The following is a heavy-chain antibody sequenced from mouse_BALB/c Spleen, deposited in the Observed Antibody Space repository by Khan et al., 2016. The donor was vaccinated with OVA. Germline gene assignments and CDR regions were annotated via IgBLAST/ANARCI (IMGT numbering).Heavy chain of an antibody. V-gene: IGHV1-54*01. CDR3: ARRDYAMDY. CDR2: INPGSGGT. CDR1: GYAFTNYL. J-gene: IGHJ4*01. Sequence: QVQLQQSGAELVRPGTSVKVSCKASGYAFTNYLIEWVKQRPGQGLEWIGVINPGSGGTNYNETFKGKATLTADKSSSTAYMQLSSLTSDDSAVYFCARRDYAMDYWGQGTSVTVSS.